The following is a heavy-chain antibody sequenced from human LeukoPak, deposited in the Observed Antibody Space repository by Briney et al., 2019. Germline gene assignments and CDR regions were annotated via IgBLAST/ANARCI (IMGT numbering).Heavy chain of an antibody. D-gene: IGHD3-3*01. CDR1: GYTFTSYD. Sequence: ASVKVSCKASGYTFTSYDINWVRQATGQGLEWMGWMNPNSGNTGYAHKFQGRVTMTRNTSISTAYMELSSLRSEDTAVYYCASATTYYDFWSGYYSYYYYGMDVWGQGTTVTVSS. J-gene: IGHJ6*02. CDR3: ASATTYYDFWSGYYSYYYYGMDV. CDR2: MNPNSGNT. V-gene: IGHV1-8*01.